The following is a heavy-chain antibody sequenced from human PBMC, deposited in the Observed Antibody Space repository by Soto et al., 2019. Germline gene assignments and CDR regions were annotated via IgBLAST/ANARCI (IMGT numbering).Heavy chain of an antibody. D-gene: IGHD3-10*01. CDR1: GGSIGSVSHY. CDR3: ARHAWFGEFDP. V-gene: IGHV4-39*01. J-gene: IGHJ5*02. CDR2: IYYSGIT. Sequence: SETLSLTCTVSGGSIGSVSHYWGWIRQPPGKGLEWIGSIYYSGITYYNPSLKSRVTISVDTSKNQFSLKLSSVTAADTAAFYCARHAWFGEFDPWGQGTLVTVSS.